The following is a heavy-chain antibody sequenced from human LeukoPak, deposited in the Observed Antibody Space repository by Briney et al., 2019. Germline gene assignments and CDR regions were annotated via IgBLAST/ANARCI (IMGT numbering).Heavy chain of an antibody. CDR3: AREVEEGQRLYYFDY. J-gene: IGHJ4*02. Sequence: SQTLSLTCAISGDSVPSNSAAWNCIRRSPSRGLEWLGRTYYRSKWYNDYAVSVKSRITVSPDTSKSQVSLQLNSVTPEDTAVYNCAREVEEGQRLYYFDYWGQGTLVTVSS. D-gene: IGHD5-12*01. CDR2: TYYRSKWYN. CDR1: GDSVPSNSAA. V-gene: IGHV6-1*01.